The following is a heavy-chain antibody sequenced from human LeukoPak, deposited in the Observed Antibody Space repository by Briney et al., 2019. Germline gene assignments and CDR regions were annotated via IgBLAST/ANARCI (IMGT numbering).Heavy chain of an antibody. CDR1: GFIFHDYA. J-gene: IGHJ5*01. CDR3: ARESESSGWYDF. CDR2: ISGDGGST. Sequence: GGSLGLSCAAPGFIFHDYAIHWVRQPPGKGLGWVSLISGDGGSTFYADSVKGRFTISRDNSKNSLYLQMSSLRIEDTALYYCARESESSGWYDFWGQGTLVTVSS. D-gene: IGHD3-22*01. V-gene: IGHV3-43*02.